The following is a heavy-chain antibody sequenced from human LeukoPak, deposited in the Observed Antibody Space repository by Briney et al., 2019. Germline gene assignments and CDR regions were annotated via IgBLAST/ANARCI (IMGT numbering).Heavy chain of an antibody. J-gene: IGHJ4*02. V-gene: IGHV4-59*01. CDR2: IRSSGSI. CDR3: ARMATIRGDGYHFDI. D-gene: IGHD5-24*01. CDR1: GDSISGYY. Sequence: PSETLSLTCSVSGDSISGYYWNWIRQSPEKGLEWIAYIRSSGSINYNPSLRSRATISLDTTKNQFSLRLTSVTAADTAVYYCARMATIRGDGYHFDIWGQGTLVTVSS.